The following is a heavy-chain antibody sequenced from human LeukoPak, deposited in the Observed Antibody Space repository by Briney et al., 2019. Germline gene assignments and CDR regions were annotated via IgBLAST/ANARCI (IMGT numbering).Heavy chain of an antibody. CDR2: IYYSGST. CDR1: GGSSSSSSYY. CDR3: ARTDYDFWSGYFQSGGFDY. J-gene: IGHJ4*02. D-gene: IGHD3-3*01. V-gene: IGHV4-39*01. Sequence: SETLSLTCTVSGGSSSSSSYYWGWIRQPPGKGLEWIGSIYYSGSTYYNPSLKSRVTISVDTSKNQFSLKLSSVTAADTAVYYCARTDYDFWSGYFQSGGFDYWGQGTLVTVSS.